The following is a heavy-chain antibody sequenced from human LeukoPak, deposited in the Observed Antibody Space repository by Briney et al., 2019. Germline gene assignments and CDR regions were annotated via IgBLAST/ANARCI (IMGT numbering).Heavy chain of an antibody. CDR2: VRKDGGDI. CDR1: GLSLGNYW. D-gene: IGHD3-10*01. J-gene: IGHJ4*02. Sequence: PGGSLRLSCVGSGLSLGNYWMECVRQAPGKGLEWVANVRKDGGDIHYVDSVKGRFTISRDNAKNSVYLQMHRLRAEDTAVYYCVRDAFGVFSYWGQGILVTVSS. CDR3: VRDAFGVFSY. V-gene: IGHV3-7*01.